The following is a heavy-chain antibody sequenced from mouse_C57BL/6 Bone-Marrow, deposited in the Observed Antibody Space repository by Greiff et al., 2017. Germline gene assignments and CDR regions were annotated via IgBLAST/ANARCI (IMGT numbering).Heavy chain of an antibody. V-gene: IGHV14-2*01. D-gene: IGHD1-1*01. CDR1: GFNIKDYY. CDR3: ASYYYGSSYRPYYAMDY. CDR2: IDPEDGET. Sequence: EVQLQQSGAELVKPGASVKLSCTASGFNIKDYYMHWVKQRTEQGLEWNGRIDPEDGETKYAPKFQGKATITADTSSNTAYLQLSSLTSEDTAVYYCASYYYGSSYRPYYAMDYWGQGTSVTVSS. J-gene: IGHJ4*01.